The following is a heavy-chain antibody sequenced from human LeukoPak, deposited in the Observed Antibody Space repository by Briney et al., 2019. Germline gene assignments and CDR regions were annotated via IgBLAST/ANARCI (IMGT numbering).Heavy chain of an antibody. V-gene: IGHV3-53*01. CDR3: ARVQWLSFDY. J-gene: IGHJ4*02. D-gene: IGHD3-22*01. Sequence: RTGGSLRLSCAASGFTVSSNYMSWVSQAPGKWLEWVSVIYSGGGTYYADSVKGRFTISRDNSKNTLYLQMNSLRAEDTAVYYCARVQWLSFDYWGQGTLVTVSS. CDR1: GFTVSSNY. CDR2: IYSGGGT.